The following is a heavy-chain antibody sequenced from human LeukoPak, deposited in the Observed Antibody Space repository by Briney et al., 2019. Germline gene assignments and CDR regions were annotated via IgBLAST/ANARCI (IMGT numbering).Heavy chain of an antibody. CDR2: ISAYNANT. CDR1: GYTFSSYG. CDR3: ARDPTLGYYDI. Sequence: ASVKVSCKASGYTFSSYGISWVRQAPGQGLEWMGWISAYNANTNYAQNLQGRVTMTTDTSTSTAYMELRSLRSDDTAVYYCARDPTLGYYDIWGQGTMVTVSS. D-gene: IGHD1-26*01. V-gene: IGHV1-18*01. J-gene: IGHJ3*02.